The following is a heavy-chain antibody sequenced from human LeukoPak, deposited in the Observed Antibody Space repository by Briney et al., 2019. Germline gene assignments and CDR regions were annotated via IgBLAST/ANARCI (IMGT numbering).Heavy chain of an antibody. J-gene: IGHJ5*02. Sequence: SQTLSLTCAVSGGSISSGGYSWSWIRQPPGKGLEWIGYIYHSGSTYYNPSLKSRVTISVDRSKNQFSLKLSSVTAADTAVYYCAREVSNWFDPWGQGTLVTVSS. CDR3: AREVSNWFDP. CDR1: GGSISSGGYS. CDR2: IYHSGST. D-gene: IGHD2/OR15-2a*01. V-gene: IGHV4-30-2*01.